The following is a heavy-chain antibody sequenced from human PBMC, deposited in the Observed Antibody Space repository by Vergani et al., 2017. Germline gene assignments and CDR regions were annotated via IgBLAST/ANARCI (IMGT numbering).Heavy chain of an antibody. CDR2: ISGSGGST. CDR1: GFTFSSYA. J-gene: IGHJ4*02. Sequence: EVQLLESGGGLVQPGGSLRLSCAASGFTFSSYAMSWVRQAPGKGLEWVSAISGSGGSTYYADSVKGRFTISRDNSKNTLYLQMNSLRAEDTAVYYCARAPSTSYSSSWYTDYWGQGTLVTVSS. CDR3: ARAPSTSYSSSWYTDY. V-gene: IGHV3-23*01. D-gene: IGHD6-13*01.